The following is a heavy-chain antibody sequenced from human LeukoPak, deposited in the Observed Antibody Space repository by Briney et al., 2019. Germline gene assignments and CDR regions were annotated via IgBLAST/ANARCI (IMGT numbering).Heavy chain of an antibody. CDR1: GFTFSSYE. J-gene: IGHJ4*02. CDR2: ISSSGSTI. CDR3: ARRSWIQLWYGYDY. Sequence: PGGSLRLSCAASGFTFSSYEMNWVRQAPGKGLEWVSYISSSGSTIYYADSVKGRFTISRDNAKNSLYLQMNSLRAEDTAVYYWARRSWIQLWYGYDYWGQGTLVTVSS. D-gene: IGHD5-18*01. V-gene: IGHV3-48*03.